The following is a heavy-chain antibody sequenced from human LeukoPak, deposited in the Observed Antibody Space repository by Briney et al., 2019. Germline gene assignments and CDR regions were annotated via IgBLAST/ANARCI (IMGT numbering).Heavy chain of an antibody. V-gene: IGHV1-69*04. Sequence: ASVKVSCKASGGTFSSYAISWVRQAPGQGLEWMGRIIPILGIANYAQKFQGRVTITADKSTSTAYMELSSLRSEDTAVYYCARAAELLWFGEPGVCWFDPWGQGTLVTVSS. CDR3: ARAAELLWFGEPGVCWFDP. J-gene: IGHJ5*02. D-gene: IGHD3-10*01. CDR1: GGTFSSYA. CDR2: IIPILGIA.